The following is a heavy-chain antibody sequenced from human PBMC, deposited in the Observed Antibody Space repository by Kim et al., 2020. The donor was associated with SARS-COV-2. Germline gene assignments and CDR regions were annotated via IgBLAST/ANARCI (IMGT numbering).Heavy chain of an antibody. J-gene: IGHJ4*01. CDR3: ATEPGSDWNYAFVY. V-gene: IGHV3-49*03. Sequence: GGSLRLSCTGSGFTFRDYGLIWLRQAPGKGLEWVGLIRINAYGETSAYAATVKCRFTISSDDSKSIVYLQMNALKTEDTAVYYCATEPGSDWNYAFVYWG. CDR2: IRINAYGETS. CDR1: GFTFRDYG. D-gene: IGHD1-7*01.